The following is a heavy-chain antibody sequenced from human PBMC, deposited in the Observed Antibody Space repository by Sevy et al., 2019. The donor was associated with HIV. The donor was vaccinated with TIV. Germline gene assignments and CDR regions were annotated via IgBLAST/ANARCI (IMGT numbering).Heavy chain of an antibody. D-gene: IGHD3-22*01. V-gene: IGHV1-18*01. Sequence: ASVKVSCKASGYTFISYGISWVRQAPGQGLEWMGWISTYNGNTNYAQKFQGRVTMTTDTSTSTVYMELRSLRSDDAAMYYCARDPRTFSFESSGYGHDYWGQGTLVTVSS. CDR1: GYTFISYG. CDR2: ISTYNGNT. J-gene: IGHJ4*02. CDR3: ARDPRTFSFESSGYGHDY.